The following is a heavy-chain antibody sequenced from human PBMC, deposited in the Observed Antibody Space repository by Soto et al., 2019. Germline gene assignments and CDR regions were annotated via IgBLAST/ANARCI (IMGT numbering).Heavy chain of an antibody. D-gene: IGHD3-10*01. CDR3: ARDDYGSGSYGMDV. CDR1: GGSFSGYY. Sequence: PSETLSLTCAVYGGSFSGYYWSWIRQPPGKGLEWIGEINHSGSTNYNPSLKGRVTISVDTSKNQFSLKLSSVTAADTAVYYCARDDYGSGSYGMDVWGQGTTVTVSS. J-gene: IGHJ6*01. CDR2: INHSGST. V-gene: IGHV4-34*01.